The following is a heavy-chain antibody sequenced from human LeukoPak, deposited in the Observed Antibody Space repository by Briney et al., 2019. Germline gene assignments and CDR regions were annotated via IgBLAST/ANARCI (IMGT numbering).Heavy chain of an antibody. V-gene: IGHV3-73*01. D-gene: IGHD5-12*01. CDR2: IRTKPNNYAT. J-gene: IGHJ4*02. CDR3: TSGSGHGIY. CDR1: GFTFSASA. Sequence: PGGSLKLSCAASGFTFSASAMHWVRQASGKGLEWVGRIRTKPNNYATTYAASLRGRFTISRGDSKDTAYLQMNSLKTEDSAVYYCTSGSGHGIYWGQGTLVTVSS.